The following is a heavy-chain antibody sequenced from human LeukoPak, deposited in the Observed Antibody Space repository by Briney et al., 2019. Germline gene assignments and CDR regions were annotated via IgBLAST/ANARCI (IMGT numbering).Heavy chain of an antibody. D-gene: IGHD1-20*01. CDR2: INPNSGGT. CDR3: ARAGIPRYHWNSFYFEY. Sequence: ASVKVSCKASGYTFTGYYMHWGRQAPGQGLEWMGWINPNSGGTNYAQKFQGRVTMTRDTSISTAYMELSRLRSDDTAVYYCARAGIPRYHWNSFYFEYWGQGTLVTVSS. V-gene: IGHV1-2*02. J-gene: IGHJ4*02. CDR1: GYTFTGYY.